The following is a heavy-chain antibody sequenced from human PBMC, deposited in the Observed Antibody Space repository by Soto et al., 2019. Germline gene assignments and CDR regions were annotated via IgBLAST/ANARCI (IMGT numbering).Heavy chain of an antibody. CDR3: ARAIQLWLLDSPSGV. D-gene: IGHD5-18*01. V-gene: IGHV1-2*02. J-gene: IGHJ6*02. CDR2: INPNSGGT. CDR1: GYTFTGYY. Sequence: ASVKVSCKASGYTFTGYYMHWVRQAPGQGLEWMGWINPNSGGTNYAQKFQGRVTMTRDTSISTAYMELSRLRSDDTAVYYCARAIQLWLLDSPSGVWGQGTTVTVSS.